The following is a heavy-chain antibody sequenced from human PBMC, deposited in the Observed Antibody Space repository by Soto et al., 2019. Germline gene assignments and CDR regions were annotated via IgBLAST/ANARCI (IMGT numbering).Heavy chain of an antibody. Sequence: SVKVSCKASGGTFSSYAINWVRQAPGQGLEWMGGIIPIIGTTNYAQKFQGRVTMARDTSTSTAYMELSRLRSDDTAVYYCARSLGLYDSSGYYFYFDYWGQGTLVTVSS. J-gene: IGHJ4*02. CDR2: IIPIIGTT. V-gene: IGHV1-69*05. CDR1: GGTFSSYA. D-gene: IGHD3-22*01. CDR3: ARSLGLYDSSGYYFYFDY.